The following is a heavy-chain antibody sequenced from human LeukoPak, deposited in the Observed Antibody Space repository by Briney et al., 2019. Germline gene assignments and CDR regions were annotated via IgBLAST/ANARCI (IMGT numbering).Heavy chain of an antibody. V-gene: IGHV3-7*03. CDR2: IKPDGRET. J-gene: IGHJ6*03. CDR3: ARYYGHLYGYYYYMDV. CDR1: GFTFSNYW. Sequence: GGSLRLSCAASGFTFSNYWMNWVRQAPEKGLEWVANIKPDGRETYYVDSVKGRFTISRDNAKSSLYLQMKSLRAEDTAVYYCARYYGHLYGYYYYMDVWGKGTTVTISS. D-gene: IGHD4-17*01.